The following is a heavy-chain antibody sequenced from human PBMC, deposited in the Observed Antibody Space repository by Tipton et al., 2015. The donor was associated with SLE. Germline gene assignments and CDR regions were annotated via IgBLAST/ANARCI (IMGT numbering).Heavy chain of an antibody. D-gene: IGHD6-19*01. J-gene: IGHJ4*02. V-gene: IGHV4-61*02. CDR1: GGSISSSSYY. Sequence: TLSLTCTVSGGSISSSSYYWSWIRQPAGKGLEWIGRIYTSGSTNYNPSLKSRVTMSVDTSKNQFSLKLSSVTAADTAVYYCARSGVAGLFDYWGQGTLVTVSS. CDR3: ARSGVAGLFDY. CDR2: IYTSGST.